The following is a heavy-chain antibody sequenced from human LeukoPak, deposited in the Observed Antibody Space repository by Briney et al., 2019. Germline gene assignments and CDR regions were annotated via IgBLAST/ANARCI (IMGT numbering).Heavy chain of an antibody. D-gene: IGHD6-6*01. J-gene: IGHJ4*02. CDR2: INPNSGGT. CDR1: GYTFTGYY. CDR3: ARVQEYSSSHPPDY. Sequence: ASVKVSCKASGYTFTGYYMHWVRQAPGQGLEWMGWINPNSGGTNYAQKFQGRVTVTRDTSISTAYMELSRLRSDDTAVYYCARVQEYSSSHPPDYWGQGTLVTVSS. V-gene: IGHV1-2*02.